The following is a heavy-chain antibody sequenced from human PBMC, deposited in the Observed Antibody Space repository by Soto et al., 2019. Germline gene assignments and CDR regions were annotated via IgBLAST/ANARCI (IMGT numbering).Heavy chain of an antibody. J-gene: IGHJ6*02. D-gene: IGHD6-13*01. CDR1: GYTLTELS. Sequence: SVKVSCKVSGYTLTELSIHWVRQAPGQGLEWMGGIIPIFGTANYAQKFQGRVTITADESTSTAYMELSSLRSEDTAVYYCARPQANVSSWYYYYGMDVWGQGTTVTVSS. V-gene: IGHV1-69*13. CDR3: ARPQANVSSWYYYYGMDV. CDR2: IIPIFGTA.